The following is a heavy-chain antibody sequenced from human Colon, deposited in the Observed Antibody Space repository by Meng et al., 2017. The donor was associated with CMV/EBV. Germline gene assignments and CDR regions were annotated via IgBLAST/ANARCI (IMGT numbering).Heavy chain of an antibody. CDR1: GDSVSSNSAA. V-gene: IGHV6-1*01. D-gene: IGHD6-19*01. CDR2: TYYRSQWYN. J-gene: IGHJ5*02. CDR3: ARGGKYTSGSYFDP. Sequence: QLQRQQSRPGLVKPSQTPSLTCAISGDSVSSNSAAWNWIRQSPSRGLEWLGRTYYRSQWYNEYAVSVRSRITINPDTAKNQFSLQLNSVTPEDTAVYYCARGGKYTSGSYFDPWGQGTLVTVSS.